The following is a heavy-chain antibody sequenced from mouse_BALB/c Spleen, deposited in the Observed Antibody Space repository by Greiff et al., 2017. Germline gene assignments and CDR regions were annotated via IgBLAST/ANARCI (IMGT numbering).Heavy chain of an antibody. D-gene: IGHD2-4*01. CDR1: GFTFSSFG. CDR3: AREETMITPFAY. Sequence: DVQLVESGGGLVQPGGSRKLSCAASGFTFSSFGMHWVRQAPEKGLEWVAYISSGSSTIYYADTVKGRFTISRDNPKNTLFLQMTSLRSEDTAMYYCAREETMITPFAYWGQGTLVTVSA. V-gene: IGHV5-17*02. CDR2: ISSGSSTI. J-gene: IGHJ3*01.